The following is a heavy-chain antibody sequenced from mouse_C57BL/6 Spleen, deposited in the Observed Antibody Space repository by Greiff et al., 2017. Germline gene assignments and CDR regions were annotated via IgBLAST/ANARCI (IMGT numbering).Heavy chain of an antibody. V-gene: IGHV1-80*01. CDR2: IYPGDGDT. CDR3: ATHYYGSSLGAY. D-gene: IGHD1-1*01. Sequence: QVQLQQSGAELVKPGASVKISCKASGYAFSSYWMNWVKQRPGKGLEWIGQIYPGDGDTNYNGKFKGKATLTADTSSSTAYMQLSSLTSEDSAVYCCATHYYGSSLGAYWGQGTLVTVSA. J-gene: IGHJ3*01. CDR1: GYAFSSYW.